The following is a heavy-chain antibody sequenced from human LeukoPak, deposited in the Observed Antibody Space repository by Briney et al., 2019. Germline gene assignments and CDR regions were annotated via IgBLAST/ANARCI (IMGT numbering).Heavy chain of an antibody. CDR3: ARGVAVAGFFDY. CDR1: GGSISSYY. CDR2: IYDSGST. Sequence: SETLSLTCTVSGGSISSYYWSWIRQPRGKGLEWIGYIYDSGSTNYNPSLKSRVTISVDTSKNQFSLKLSSVTAADTAVYYCARGVAVAGFFDYWGQGTLVTVSS. V-gene: IGHV4-59*01. J-gene: IGHJ4*02. D-gene: IGHD6-19*01.